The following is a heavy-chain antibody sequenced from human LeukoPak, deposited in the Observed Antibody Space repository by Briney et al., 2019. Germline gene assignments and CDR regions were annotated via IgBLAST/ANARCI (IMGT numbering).Heavy chain of an antibody. CDR3: ARVQKGIAAAGTGGGWFEP. CDR1: GFTFSSYW. Sequence: GGSLRLSCAASGFTFSSYWMSWVRQAPGEGLEWVANIKHDGSEKYYVDSVRGQFTISRDNAKKSLYLQMNSLRAEDTAVYYCARVQKGIAAAGTGGGWFEPWGQGTLVTVS. J-gene: IGHJ5*02. D-gene: IGHD6-13*01. CDR2: IKHDGSEK. V-gene: IGHV3-7*03.